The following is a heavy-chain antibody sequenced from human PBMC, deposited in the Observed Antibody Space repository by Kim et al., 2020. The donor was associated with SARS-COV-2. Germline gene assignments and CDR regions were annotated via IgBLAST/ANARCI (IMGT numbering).Heavy chain of an antibody. CDR3: ARSPAGIVGAEPFDY. CDR2: IYPGDSDT. Sequence: GESLKISCKGSGYSFTSYWIGWVRQMPGKGLEWMGIIYPGDSDTRYSPSFQGQVTISADKSISTAYLQWSSLKASDTAMYYCARSPAGIVGAEPFDYWGQGTLVTVSS. D-gene: IGHD1-26*01. J-gene: IGHJ4*02. CDR1: GYSFTSYW. V-gene: IGHV5-51*01.